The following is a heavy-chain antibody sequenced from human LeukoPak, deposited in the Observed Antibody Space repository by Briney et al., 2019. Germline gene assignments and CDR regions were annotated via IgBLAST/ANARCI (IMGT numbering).Heavy chain of an antibody. CDR2: IYYSGST. D-gene: IGHD3-9*01. J-gene: IGHJ6*03. V-gene: IGHV4-39*01. Sequence: SETLSLTCTVSGGSISSSSYYWGWIRQPPGKGLEWIGSIYYSGSTYYNPSLESRVTISVDTSKNQFSLKLSSVTAADTAVYYCARRGRLYDILTGYLSNYYYYMDVWGKGTTVTVSS. CDR1: GGSISSSSYY. CDR3: ARRGRLYDILTGYLSNYYYYMDV.